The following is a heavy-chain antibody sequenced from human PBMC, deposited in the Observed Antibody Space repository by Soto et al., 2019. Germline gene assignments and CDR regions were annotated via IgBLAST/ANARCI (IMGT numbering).Heavy chain of an antibody. CDR2: IYPGDSDT. CDR3: ARHISSFRYYYYAMDV. V-gene: IGHV5-51*01. Sequence: GESLKISCKGSGYTLTDYWIGWVRQLPGKGLEWMGIIYPGDSDTRYSPSFQGHVTITVDKSTNTAYLQWNTLRASDTAMYYCARHISSFRYYYYAMDVWGQGTTVTVSS. D-gene: IGHD2-2*01. J-gene: IGHJ6*02. CDR1: GYTLTDYW.